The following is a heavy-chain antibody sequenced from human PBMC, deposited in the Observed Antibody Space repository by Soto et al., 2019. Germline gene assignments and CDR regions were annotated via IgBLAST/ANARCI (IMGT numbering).Heavy chain of an antibody. J-gene: IGHJ6*03. CDR2: SSFDVTNK. CDR3: AKDLSSGRFYFYMDV. D-gene: IGHD3-10*01. V-gene: IGHV3-30*18. Sequence: VQLVESGGGVVQPGRSLRLSCAASGFTFSNYGMHWVRQAPGKGLEWVAVSSFDVTNKYYADSVKGRFTVSRDNFNNTLYLQMSSLRAEDTAVYYCAKDLSSGRFYFYMDVWGKGTTVTVSS. CDR1: GFTFSNYG.